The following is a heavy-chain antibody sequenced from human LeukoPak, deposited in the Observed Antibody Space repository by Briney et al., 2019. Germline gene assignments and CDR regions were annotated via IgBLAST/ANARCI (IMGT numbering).Heavy chain of an antibody. CDR1: GGSFSGYY. V-gene: IGHV4-34*01. CDR2: INHSGST. J-gene: IGHJ5*02. Sequence: SETLSLTCAVYGGSFSGYYWSWIRQPPGKGLEWIGEINHSGSTNYNPSLKSRVTISVDTSKNQFSLKLSSVTAADTAVYYCARSDMVRGVIPGGCWFDPWGQGTLVTVSS. CDR3: ARSDMVRGVIPGGCWFDP. D-gene: IGHD3-10*01.